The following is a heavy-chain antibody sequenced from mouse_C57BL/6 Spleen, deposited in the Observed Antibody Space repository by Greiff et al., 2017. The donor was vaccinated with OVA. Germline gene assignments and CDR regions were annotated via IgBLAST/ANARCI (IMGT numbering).Heavy chain of an antibody. CDR1: GYAFTNYL. CDR3: ARGSTVVADYAMNY. CDR2: INPGSGGT. V-gene: IGHV1-54*01. J-gene: IGHJ4*01. Sequence: QVQLQQSGAELVRPGTSVKVSCKASGYAFTNYLIEWVKQRPGQGLEWIGVINPGSGGTNYNEKFKGKATLTADKSASTAYMQLSSLTSEDSAVYFCARGSTVVADYAMNYWGQGTSVTVSS. D-gene: IGHD1-1*01.